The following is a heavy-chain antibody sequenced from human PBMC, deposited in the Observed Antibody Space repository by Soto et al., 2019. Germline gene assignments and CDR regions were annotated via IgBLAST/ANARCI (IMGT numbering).Heavy chain of an antibody. CDR2: IDPSDSYT. V-gene: IGHV5-10-1*01. CDR3: ARQGQYSSSSPGDWFDP. J-gene: IGHJ5*02. Sequence: GESLKISCKGSGYSFTSYWISWVRQMPGKGLEWMGRIDPSDSYTNYSPSFQGHVTISADKSISTAYLQWSSLKASDTAMYYCARQGQYSSSSPGDWFDPWGQGTLVTVPQ. D-gene: IGHD6-6*01. CDR1: GYSFTSYW.